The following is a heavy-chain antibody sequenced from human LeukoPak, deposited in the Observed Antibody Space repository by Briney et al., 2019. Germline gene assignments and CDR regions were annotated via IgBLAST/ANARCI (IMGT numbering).Heavy chain of an antibody. CDR1: GGSISRSSYY. CDR2: IYYSGST. CDR3: ARDTSIAAFNWFDP. D-gene: IGHD6-6*01. J-gene: IGHJ5*02. Sequence: SETLSLTCTVSGGSISRSSYYWGWIRQPPGKGLEWIGSIYYSGSTYYNPSLKSRVTISVDTSKNQFSLKLSSVTAADTAVYYCARDTSIAAFNWFDPWGQGTLVTVSS. V-gene: IGHV4-39*07.